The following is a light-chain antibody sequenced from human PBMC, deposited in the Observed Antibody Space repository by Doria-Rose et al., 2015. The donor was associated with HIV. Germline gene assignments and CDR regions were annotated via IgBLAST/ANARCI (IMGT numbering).Light chain of an antibody. CDR1: QSFSSTY. V-gene: IGKV3-20*01. Sequence: TQSPGTLSLSPGERATLSCRASQSFSSTYLAWYQQKPGQAPSLLIYDGSTGATGIPDRFSASGSGTDFTLTTNRLEPEDFALYYCHQYGTSCTFVQGTKVEI. CDR3: HQYGTSCT. CDR2: DGS. J-gene: IGKJ1*01.